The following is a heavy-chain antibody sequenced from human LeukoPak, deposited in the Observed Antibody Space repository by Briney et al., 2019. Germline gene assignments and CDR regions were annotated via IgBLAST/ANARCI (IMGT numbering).Heavy chain of an antibody. CDR3: ARDADGWFDP. V-gene: IGHV4-31*03. CDR1: GGSISSGGYY. Sequence: PSETLSLTCTVSGGSISSGGYYWSWIRQHPGKGLEWIGYIYYSGSTYYNPSLKSRVTISVDTSKNQFSLKLSSVTAADTAVYYCARDADGWFDPWGQGTLVTVSS. CDR2: IYYSGST. J-gene: IGHJ5*02.